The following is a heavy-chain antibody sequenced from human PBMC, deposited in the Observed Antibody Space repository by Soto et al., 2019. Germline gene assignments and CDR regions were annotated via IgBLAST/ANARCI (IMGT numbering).Heavy chain of an antibody. J-gene: IGHJ5*02. CDR3: ARVIRAYGGNSEWFDP. D-gene: IGHD2-21*02. CDR2: IYSGGST. V-gene: IGHV3-53*01. CDR1: GFAVSSNY. Sequence: VGSLRLSCAASGFAVSSNYMSWVRQAPGKGLEWVSVIYSGGSTYYADSVKGRFTISRDNSKNTLYLQMNSLRAEDTAVYYCARVIRAYGGNSEWFDPWAREPWSPSPQ.